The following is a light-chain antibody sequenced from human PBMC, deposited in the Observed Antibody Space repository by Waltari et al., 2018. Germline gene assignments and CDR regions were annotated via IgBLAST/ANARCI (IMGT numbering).Light chain of an antibody. CDR1: QSVSSSY. V-gene: IGKV3-20*01. CDR2: GAS. Sequence: EIVLTQSPGPLSLSPGARATPSCRASQSVSSSYLAWYQQKPGQAPRLIIYGASSRATGIPDRFSGSGSGTDFTLTISRLEPEDFAVYYCQQYGSSLWTFGQGTKVEIK. J-gene: IGKJ1*01. CDR3: QQYGSSLWT.